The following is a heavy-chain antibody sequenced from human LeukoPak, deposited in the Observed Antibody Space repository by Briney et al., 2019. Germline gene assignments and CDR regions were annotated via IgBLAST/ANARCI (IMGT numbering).Heavy chain of an antibody. CDR2: ISGSGGST. CDR1: GFTFSSYA. J-gene: IGHJ4*02. D-gene: IGHD3-3*01. CDR3: AKAYYDFWSGYYPLFDY. V-gene: IGHV3-23*01. Sequence: GGSLRLSCAASGFTFSSYAMSWVRRAPGKGLEWVSAISGSGGSTYYADSVKGRFTISRDNSKNTLYLQMNSLRAEDTAVYYCAKAYYDFWSGYYPLFDYWGQGTLVTVSS.